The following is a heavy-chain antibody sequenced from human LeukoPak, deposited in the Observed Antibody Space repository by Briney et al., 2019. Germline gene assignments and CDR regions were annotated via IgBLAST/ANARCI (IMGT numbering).Heavy chain of an antibody. CDR2: TKYRSKWYE. Sequence: SQTLSLTCAISGDSVSSNTVGWHWIRQSPARGLGWLGRTKYRSKWYEDYAVSVQGRITINADTSKNQFSLQLNSVTPEDAAVYYCARTYKYGYDFWGQGTLVTVSS. CDR3: ARTYKYGYDF. J-gene: IGHJ4*02. D-gene: IGHD5-18*01. CDR1: GDSVSSNTVG. V-gene: IGHV6-1*01.